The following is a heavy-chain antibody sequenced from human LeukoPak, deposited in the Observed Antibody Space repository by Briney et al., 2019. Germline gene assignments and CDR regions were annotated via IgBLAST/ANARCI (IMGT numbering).Heavy chain of an antibody. CDR3: EKWDYYDSSGYYYFDY. CDR2: ISGSGGST. Sequence: GGSLRLSCAASGFTFSSYAMSWVRQAPGKGLGWVSAISGSGGSTYYADSVKGRFTISRDNSKNTLYLQMNSLRAEDTAVYYCEKWDYYDSSGYYYFDYWGQGTLVTVSS. D-gene: IGHD3-22*01. V-gene: IGHV3-23*01. CDR1: GFTFSSYA. J-gene: IGHJ4*02.